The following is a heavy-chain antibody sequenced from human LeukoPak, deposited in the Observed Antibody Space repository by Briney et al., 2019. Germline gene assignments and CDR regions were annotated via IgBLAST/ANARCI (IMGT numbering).Heavy chain of an antibody. V-gene: IGHV1-69*13. Sequence: EASVKVSCTASGGTFSSYAISWVRQAPGQGLEWMGGIIPIFGTANYAQKFQGRVTITADESTSTAYMELSSLRSEDTAVYYCATGPDWDYYFDYWGQGTLVTVSS. D-gene: IGHD1-7*01. J-gene: IGHJ4*02. CDR2: IIPIFGTA. CDR1: GGTFSSYA. CDR3: ATGPDWDYYFDY.